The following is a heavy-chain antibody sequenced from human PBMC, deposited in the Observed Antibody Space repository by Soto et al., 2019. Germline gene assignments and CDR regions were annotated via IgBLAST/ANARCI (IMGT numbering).Heavy chain of an antibody. CDR3: AKDASDGYSTWYFDL. Sequence: QVQLVESGGGVVQPGRSLRLSCVASGFTFSNYGMHGVRQAPGKGLEYVALISNDGNNRYYAESMKGRFTISRDNSQNTLSLQLNTLRTDDTAMYFCAKDASDGYSTWYFDLWGPGTLVTVSS. CDR2: ISNDGNNR. J-gene: IGHJ2*01. CDR1: GFTFSNYG. D-gene: IGHD2-21*02. V-gene: IGHV3-30*18.